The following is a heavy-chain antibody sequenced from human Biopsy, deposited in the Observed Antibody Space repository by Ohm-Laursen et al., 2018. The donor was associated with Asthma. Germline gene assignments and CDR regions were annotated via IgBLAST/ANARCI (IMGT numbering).Heavy chain of an antibody. CDR1: GVSIRSYY. CDR3: AGFCSGGNCPDH. D-gene: IGHD2-15*01. CDR2: IHYSGST. Sequence: GTLSLTCTVSGVSIRSYYWTWIRPPPGKELEWIGNIHYSGSTYSNPSLKSRVTISVDTSKKQISLRLSSVIAADTAVYYCAGFCSGGNCPDHWGQGTLVTVSS. V-gene: IGHV4-59*01. J-gene: IGHJ4*02.